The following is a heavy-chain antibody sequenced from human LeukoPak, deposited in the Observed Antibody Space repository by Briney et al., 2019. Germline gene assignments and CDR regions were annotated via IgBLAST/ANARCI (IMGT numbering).Heavy chain of an antibody. Sequence: PGGSLRLSCAASGFAFSSYGMHWVRQVPGKGLEWVAFIRYDGSHKNYADSVKGRFTISRDNSKNTLYLQMDSMRGEDTAVYYCAKDRRWLPENYYFYYYTDVWGKGATVTVSS. CDR1: GFAFSSYG. J-gene: IGHJ6*03. CDR2: IRYDGSHK. V-gene: IGHV3-30*02. D-gene: IGHD4-17*01. CDR3: AKDRRWLPENYYFYYYTDV.